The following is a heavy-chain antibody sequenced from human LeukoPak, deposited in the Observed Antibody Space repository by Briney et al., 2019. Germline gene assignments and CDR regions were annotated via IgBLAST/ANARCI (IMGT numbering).Heavy chain of an antibody. CDR2: IYTRGST. CDR3: ARDGVVNYYYYYIDV. D-gene: IGHD3-10*01. V-gene: IGHV4-4*07. Sequence: SETLSLTCTVSGGSIRSYYWSWIRQPAGKGLEWIGRIYTRGSTNYNPSLKSRVTMSVDTSKNQFSLKLSSVTAADTAVYYCARDGVVNYYYYYIDVWGKGTTVTVSS. CDR1: GGSIRSYY. J-gene: IGHJ6*03.